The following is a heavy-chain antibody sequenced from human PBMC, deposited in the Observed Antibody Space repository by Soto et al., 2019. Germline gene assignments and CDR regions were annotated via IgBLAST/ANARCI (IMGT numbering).Heavy chain of an antibody. D-gene: IGHD1-26*01. J-gene: IGHJ6*02. V-gene: IGHV4-30-4*01. CDR3: AREGGRGDYYYYGMDV. Sequence: QVQLQESGPGLVKPSQTLSLTCTVSGGSISSGDYYWSWIRQPPGKGLEWIGYIYYSGSTYYNPSLKSRVTISVDTSKNQFSLKLSSVTAADTAVYYWAREGGRGDYYYYGMDVWGQGTTVTVSS. CDR1: GGSISSGDYY. CDR2: IYYSGST.